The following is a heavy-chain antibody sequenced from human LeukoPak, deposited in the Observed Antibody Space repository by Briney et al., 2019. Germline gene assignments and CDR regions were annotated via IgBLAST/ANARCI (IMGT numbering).Heavy chain of an antibody. V-gene: IGHV3-30*04. Sequence: GGSLRLSCAASGFTFSSYAMHWVRQAPGKGLEWVAVISYDGSNKYYADSVKGRFTISRDNSKNTLYLQMNSPRAEDTAVYYCARFGILTAPYYYCGMDVWGQGTTVTVSS. CDR3: ARFGILTAPYYYCGMDV. D-gene: IGHD3-9*01. CDR2: ISYDGSNK. J-gene: IGHJ6*02. CDR1: GFTFSSYA.